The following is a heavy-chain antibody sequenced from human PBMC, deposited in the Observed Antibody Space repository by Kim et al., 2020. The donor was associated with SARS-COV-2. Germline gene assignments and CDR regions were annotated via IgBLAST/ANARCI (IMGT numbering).Heavy chain of an antibody. CDR2: INVDNTNT. Sequence: ASVKVSCKASGYTFTSYCMNWVRQAPGQGLEWMGWINVDNTNTHYSQNFQGRVTISRDTSATTVYIELSSLRSEDTAVYYCARVGRSVAYYCDYWGQGTLVTVSS. CDR1: GYTFTSYC. J-gene: IGHJ4*02. V-gene: IGHV1-3*01. CDR3: ARVGRSVAYYCDY.